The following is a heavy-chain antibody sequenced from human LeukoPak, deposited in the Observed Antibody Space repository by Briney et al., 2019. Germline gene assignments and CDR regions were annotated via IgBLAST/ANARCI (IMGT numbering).Heavy chain of an antibody. D-gene: IGHD5-18*01. V-gene: IGHV4-39*01. CDR1: GGSISTGSYF. CDR3: ARQGYSSGYYIDS. CDR2: IYYSGST. J-gene: IGHJ4*02. Sequence: SETLSLTCTVSGGSISTGSYFWGWIRQPPGKGLEWIGSIYYSGSTYYSPSLKSRVTISVDTSRNQFSLELRTVTAADTAVYYCARQGYSSGYYIDSWGQGTLVTVSS.